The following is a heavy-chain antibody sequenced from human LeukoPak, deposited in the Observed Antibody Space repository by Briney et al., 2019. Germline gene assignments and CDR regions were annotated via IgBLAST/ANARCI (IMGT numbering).Heavy chain of an antibody. CDR3: ARPAAGGYGSGSYPY. CDR1: GFDFTTYW. Sequence: GESLKISCKGSGFDFTTYWVGWVRQMPGKGLEWMGVVYPAVSDSRYSPSFQGQVTISADKSISTAYLQWSSLKASDTAMYYCARPAAGGYGSGSYPYWGQGTLVTVSS. V-gene: IGHV5-51*01. D-gene: IGHD3-10*01. CDR2: VYPAVSDS. J-gene: IGHJ4*02.